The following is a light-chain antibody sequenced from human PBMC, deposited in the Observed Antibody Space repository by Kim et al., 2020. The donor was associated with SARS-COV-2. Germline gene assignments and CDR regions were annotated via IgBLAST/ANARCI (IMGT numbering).Light chain of an antibody. V-gene: IGKV1-5*01. CDR3: QQYSSYPWT. Sequence: GDRVTITCRASQSISSWLAWYQQKPGKAPKLLIYDASSLESGVPSRFSGSGSGTEFTLTISSLQPDDFATYYCQQYSSYPWTFGQGTKVEIK. J-gene: IGKJ1*01. CDR2: DAS. CDR1: QSISSW.